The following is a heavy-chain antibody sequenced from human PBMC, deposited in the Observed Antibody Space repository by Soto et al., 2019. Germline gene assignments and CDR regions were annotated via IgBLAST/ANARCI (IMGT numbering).Heavy chain of an antibody. CDR3: ARGYCSGGSCYYDY. CDR2: IYYSGST. CDR1: GGSISSGGYY. Sequence: PSETLSLTCTVSGGSISSGGYYWSWIRQHPGKGLEWIGYIYYSGSTYYNPSLKSRVTISVDTSKNQFSLKLSSVTAADTAVYYCARGYCSGGSCYYDYWGQGTLVTVSS. D-gene: IGHD2-15*01. V-gene: IGHV4-31*03. J-gene: IGHJ4*02.